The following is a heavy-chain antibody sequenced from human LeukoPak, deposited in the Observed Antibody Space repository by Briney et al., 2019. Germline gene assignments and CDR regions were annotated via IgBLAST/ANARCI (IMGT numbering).Heavy chain of an antibody. CDR2: INHSGST. J-gene: IGHJ4*02. D-gene: IGHD3-22*01. CDR1: GGSFSGYY. CDR3: ARVDSYDSSVFDY. Sequence: SETLSLTCAVDGGSFSGYYWSWVRQPPGKGLEWIGEINHSGSTNYNPSLKSRVTISVDTSKHQCSLILNSVTAADTAVYYCARVDSYDSSVFDYWGQGPLVTVSS. V-gene: IGHV4-34*01.